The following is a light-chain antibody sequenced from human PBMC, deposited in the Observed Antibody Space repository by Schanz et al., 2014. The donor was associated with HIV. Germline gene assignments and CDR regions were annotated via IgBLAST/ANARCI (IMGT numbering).Light chain of an antibody. CDR1: QSVSNY. CDR3: QQYATSAFT. V-gene: IGKV3-11*01. Sequence: EIVLTQSPAPLSLSPGERATLSCRASQSVSNYLPWYQQKPGQAPRLLIYDASNRATGIPARFSGSGSGTDFTLAISSLEPEDFAVYFCQQYATSAFTFGPGTKVDIK. CDR2: DAS. J-gene: IGKJ3*01.